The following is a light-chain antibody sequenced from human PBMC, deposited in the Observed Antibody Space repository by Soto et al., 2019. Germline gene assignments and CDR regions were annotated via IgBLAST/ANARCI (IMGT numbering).Light chain of an antibody. V-gene: IGKV1-39*01. J-gene: IGKJ5*01. CDR1: QSISSY. CDR3: QQSYSTPIT. Sequence: DIQMTQSPSSLSASVGDRVTITCRASQSISSYLNWYQQKPGKAPKLLIYAASSLQSGVPSRFSGSGSGTDFTITISSLQPEDFATYYCQQSYSTPITFGQGTRLETK. CDR2: AAS.